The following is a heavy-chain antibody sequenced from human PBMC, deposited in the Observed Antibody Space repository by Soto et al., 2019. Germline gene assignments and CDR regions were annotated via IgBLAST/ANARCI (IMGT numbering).Heavy chain of an antibody. CDR3: ARDCRFFEWLDY. D-gene: IGHD3-3*01. CDR1: GFTFTSYG. V-gene: IGHV3-33*01. J-gene: IGHJ4*02. CDR2: IWYDGSNK. Sequence: QMHLVESGGGVVQPGRSLTLSCVASGFTFTSYGIHWVRQAPGKGLEWVAVIWYDGSNKYYGDSVKGRFSISRDNSKNTVYLQMNSLRAGGTAVYFWARDCRFFEWLDYLGPGTLVSVSS.